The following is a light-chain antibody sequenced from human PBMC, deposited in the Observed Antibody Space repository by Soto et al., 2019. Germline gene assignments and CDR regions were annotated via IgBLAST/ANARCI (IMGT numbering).Light chain of an antibody. V-gene: IGLV2-14*01. CDR3: SSYTSTSTPWV. Sequence: QSALTQPASVSGSPGQSITIFCSGTSSDVGAYKFVSWYRHHPGKAPQVMIYEVSNRPSGVSNRFSGSESGNTASLTISGLQPEDEGDYYCSSYTSTSTPWVFGGGTKFTVL. J-gene: IGLJ3*02. CDR1: SSDVGAYKF. CDR2: EVS.